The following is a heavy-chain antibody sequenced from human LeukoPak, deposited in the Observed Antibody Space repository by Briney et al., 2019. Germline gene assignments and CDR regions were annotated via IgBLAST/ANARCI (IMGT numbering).Heavy chain of an antibody. J-gene: IGHJ3*02. D-gene: IGHD3-9*01. CDR2: ISSSSSTI. Sequence: GGSLRLSCAASGFTFSSYSMNWVRRAPGKGLEWVSYISSSSSTIYYADSVKGRFTISRDNAKNSLYLQMNSLRAEDTAVYYCARPLTGYYRDDAFDIWGQGTMVTVSS. V-gene: IGHV3-48*01. CDR1: GFTFSSYS. CDR3: ARPLTGYYRDDAFDI.